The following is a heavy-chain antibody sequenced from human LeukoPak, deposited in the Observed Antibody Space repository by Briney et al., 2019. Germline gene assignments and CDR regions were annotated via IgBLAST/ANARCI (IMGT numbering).Heavy chain of an antibody. D-gene: IGHD3-10*01. J-gene: IGHJ4*02. CDR1: GASLSRGGHS. Sequence: PSETLSLTCAVSGASLSRGGHSWNWIRQPPGKGLEWIGYIFHTEGTYYNPSLRGRVTILLDKSKNQFSLTLHSMTAADTAVYFCARGLPFGELCFDSWGQGILVTVSS. CDR2: IFHTEGT. CDR3: ARGLPFGELCFDS. V-gene: IGHV4-30-2*01.